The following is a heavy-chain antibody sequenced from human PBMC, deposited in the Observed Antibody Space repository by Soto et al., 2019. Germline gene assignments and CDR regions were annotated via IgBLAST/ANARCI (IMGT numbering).Heavy chain of an antibody. D-gene: IGHD3-10*01. J-gene: IGHJ6*02. CDR1: GGTFSSYA. V-gene: IGHV1-69*01. Sequence: QVQLVQSGAEVKKPGSSVKVSCKASGGTFSSYAISWVRQAPGQGLEWIGGIIPIFGTANYAQKFQGRVTITADESTSTAYMELCSLRSEDTAVYYCARVGTYGSGSYYNVYYYGMDVWGQGTTVTVSS. CDR3: ARVGTYGSGSYYNVYYYGMDV. CDR2: IIPIFGTA.